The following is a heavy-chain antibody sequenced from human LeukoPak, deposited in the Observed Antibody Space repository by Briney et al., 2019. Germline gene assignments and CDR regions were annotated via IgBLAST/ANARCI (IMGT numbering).Heavy chain of an antibody. J-gene: IGHJ4*02. CDR2: IYYISNT. Sequence: ASETLSLTCTVSGVSVGNAGYYWSWIRQPPGGGLEWIGYIYYISNTNYNPSLKSRVTMSLNPSGNQFSLKLNSVTAADTAMYYCARTQSQSGSYRYYFGYWGQGTLVTVSS. V-gene: IGHV4-61*08. D-gene: IGHD1-26*01. CDR3: ARTQSQSGSYRYYFGY. CDR1: GVSVGNAGYY.